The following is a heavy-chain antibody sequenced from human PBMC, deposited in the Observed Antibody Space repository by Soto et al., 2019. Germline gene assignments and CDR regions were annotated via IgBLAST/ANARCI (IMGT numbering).Heavy chain of an antibody. V-gene: IGHV1-8*01. CDR1: GYTFTSYD. D-gene: IGHD6-19*01. CDR3: ARGYSSGWYFDY. Sequence: GASVKVSCKASGYTFTSYDINWVRQATGQGLEWMGWMNPNSGNTGYAQRFQGRVTMTRNTSISTAYMELSSLRSEDTAVYYCARGYSSGWYFDYWGQGALVTVS. CDR2: MNPNSGNT. J-gene: IGHJ4*02.